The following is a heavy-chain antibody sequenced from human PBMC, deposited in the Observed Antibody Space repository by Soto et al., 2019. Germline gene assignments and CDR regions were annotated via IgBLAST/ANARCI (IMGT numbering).Heavy chain of an antibody. J-gene: IGHJ6*02. CDR2: SNPNSGGT. Sequence: QVQMVQSGAEVKKPGASVRVSCKTSGYSFTDYYIHWVRQAPGQGLEWMGWSNPNSGGTNYVRKVQGRVTLTRDTSINTADMELSSLTADDTAVCHCVRGGYCDTVNCYAGYYYGMDVWGQGTTVSVSS. CDR1: GYSFTDYY. D-gene: IGHD2-2*03. CDR3: VRGGYCDTVNCYAGYYYGMDV. V-gene: IGHV1-2*02.